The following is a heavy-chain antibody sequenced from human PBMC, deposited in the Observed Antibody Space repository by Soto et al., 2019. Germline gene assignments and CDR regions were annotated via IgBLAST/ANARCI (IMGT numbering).Heavy chain of an antibody. CDR3: AKEGEWFFIGTDYVVAS. D-gene: IGHD3-3*01. CDR1: VLSFRSYG. Sequence: PGESLRHSCTASVLSFRSYGMHWVRQAPGKGLEWVAVIWYDGSKKYYGDSVKGRFTISRDDSKNILYLQMDSLRPEDTAVSDCAKEGEWFFIGTDYVVASWGQGTPGTVSS. J-gene: IGHJ4*02. V-gene: IGHV3-33*06. CDR2: IWYDGSKK.